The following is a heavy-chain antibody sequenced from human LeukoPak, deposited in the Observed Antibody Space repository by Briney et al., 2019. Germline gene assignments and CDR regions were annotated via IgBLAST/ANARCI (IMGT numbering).Heavy chain of an antibody. D-gene: IGHD4-17*01. J-gene: IGHJ5*02. Sequence: PSETLSLTCAVFGGSFSDYYWSWIRQPPGKGLEWIGEINHSGSTNYNPSLKSRVTISVDTSKNQFSLKLSSVTAADTAVYYCARVYGDYAGPWGQGTLVTVSS. CDR1: GGSFSDYY. CDR3: ARVYGDYAGP. CDR2: INHSGST. V-gene: IGHV4-34*01.